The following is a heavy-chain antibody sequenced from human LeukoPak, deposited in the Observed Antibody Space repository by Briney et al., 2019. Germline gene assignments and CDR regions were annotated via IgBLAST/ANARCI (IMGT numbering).Heavy chain of an antibody. V-gene: IGHV3-48*02. CDR1: GFTFSSYS. D-gene: IGHD3/OR15-3a*01. J-gene: IGHJ4*02. Sequence: PGGSLRPSCAASGFTFSSYSMSWVRQAPGKGLEWVSYIRTSPYIIYYADSVRGRFTVSRDNAKNSLFLQMNSLRDEDTAMYYCARDLHWAFDYWGQGTLVTVSS. CDR3: ARDLHWAFDY. CDR2: IRTSPYII.